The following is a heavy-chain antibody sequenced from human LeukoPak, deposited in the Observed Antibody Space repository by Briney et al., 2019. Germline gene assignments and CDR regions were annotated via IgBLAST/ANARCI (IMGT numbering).Heavy chain of an antibody. V-gene: IGHV1-69*13. CDR1: GGTFSSYA. Sequence: RASVNVSCKASGGTFSSYAISWVRQAPGQGLEWMGGIIPIFGTANYAQKFQGRVTITADESTSTAYMELSSLRSEDTAVYYCAREAGDPRRYYYYGMDVWGQGTTVTVSS. D-gene: IGHD7-27*01. CDR3: AREAGDPRRYYYYGMDV. CDR2: IIPIFGTA. J-gene: IGHJ6*02.